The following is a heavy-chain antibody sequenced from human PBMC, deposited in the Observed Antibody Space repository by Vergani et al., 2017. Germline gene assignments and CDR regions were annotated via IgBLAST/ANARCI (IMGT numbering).Heavy chain of an antibody. J-gene: IGHJ4*02. CDR3: ARTPYGSGNPPSLHYFDY. Sequence: QVQLQESGPGLVKPSQTLSLTCTVSGGSISSYYWSWIRQPPGKGLEWIGEINHSGSTNYNPSLKSRVTISVDTSKNQFSLKLSSVTAADTAVYYCARTPYGSGNPPSLHYFDYWGQGTLVTVSS. CDR2: INHSGST. V-gene: IGHV4-34*09. CDR1: GGSISSYY. D-gene: IGHD3-10*01.